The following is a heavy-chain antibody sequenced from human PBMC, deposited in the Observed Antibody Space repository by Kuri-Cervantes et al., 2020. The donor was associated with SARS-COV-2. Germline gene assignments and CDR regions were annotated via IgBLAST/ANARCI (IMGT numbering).Heavy chain of an antibody. J-gene: IGHJ6*02. CDR1: GFTFSSYA. CDR3: ARASGYCSGGSCSPYYYYGMDV. D-gene: IGHD2-15*01. Sequence: GESLKISCAASGFTFSSYAMHWVRQAPGKGLEWVSYISSSSSTIYYADSVKGRFTISRDNAKNSLYLQMNSLRDEDTAVYYCARASGYCSGGSCSPYYYYGMDVWGQGTTVTVSS. V-gene: IGHV3-48*02. CDR2: ISSSSSTI.